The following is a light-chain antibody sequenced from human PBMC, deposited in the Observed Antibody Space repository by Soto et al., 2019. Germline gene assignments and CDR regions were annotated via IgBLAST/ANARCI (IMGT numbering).Light chain of an antibody. CDR3: QQSYSTPIA. CDR1: QTVNSDY. CDR2: ATS. J-gene: IGKJ5*01. V-gene: IGKV3D-20*02. Sequence: PGETAPLSCTASQTVNSDYLAWFQQRPGQAPKLLIFATSRRATDIPDRFSGSGSGTDFTLTISSLQPKDFATYYCQQSYSTPIAFGHGTRLEI.